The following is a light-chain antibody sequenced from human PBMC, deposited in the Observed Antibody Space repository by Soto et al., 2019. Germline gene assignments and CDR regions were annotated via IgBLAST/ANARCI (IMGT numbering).Light chain of an antibody. J-gene: IGKJ2*02. CDR1: DTISNQ. V-gene: IGKV3-11*01. CDR3: QHRSDWPPICT. Sequence: EVVLTQSPATLSLFPGESATLSCRDSDTISNQLAWYQQKPGQAPRLLMYDASHRVTGIPARFSGSGSGTDFTLIISSLEPADFAVYYCQHRSDWPPICTFGQGNKVDIK. CDR2: DAS.